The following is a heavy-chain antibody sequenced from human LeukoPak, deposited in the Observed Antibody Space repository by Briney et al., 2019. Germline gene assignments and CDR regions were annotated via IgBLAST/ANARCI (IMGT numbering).Heavy chain of an antibody. V-gene: IGHV3-74*01. CDR2: INNDGTAT. CDR1: GFTFNYFW. Sequence: TGGSLRLSCAASGFTFNYFWMHWVRQVPGKGPVWVSGINNDGTATYYADSVKGRFTISRDNAENTVYLQMNGLRAEDTSVYFCATVSGYWGQGTLVTVSS. J-gene: IGHJ4*02. D-gene: IGHD6-25*01. CDR3: ATVSGY.